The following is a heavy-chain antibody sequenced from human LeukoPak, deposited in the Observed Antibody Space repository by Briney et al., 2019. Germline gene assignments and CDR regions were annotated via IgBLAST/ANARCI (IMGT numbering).Heavy chain of an antibody. V-gene: IGHV3-74*01. J-gene: IGHJ6*02. CDR3: ARPSYCSGGSCYGMDV. CDR2: IDSDGTRT. Sequence: PGGSLRLSCAASGFAFSTYWMHWVRQAPGKGLVWVSRIDSDGTRTTYADSVKGRFTISRDNAKNTLYLQMNSLRAEDTAMYYCARPSYCSGGSCYGMDVWGQGATVTVSS. CDR1: GFAFSTYW. D-gene: IGHD2-15*01.